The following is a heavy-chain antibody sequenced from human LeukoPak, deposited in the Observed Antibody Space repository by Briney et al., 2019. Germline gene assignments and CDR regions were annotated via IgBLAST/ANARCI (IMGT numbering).Heavy chain of an antibody. D-gene: IGHD1-26*01. CDR3: TKWELLFEALDY. Sequence: PGGSLRLSCAASGFTFSSYAMSWVRQAPGKGLEWVSAISGSGGSTYYADSVEGRFTISRDNSKNTLYLQMNSLRAEDTAVYYCTKWELLFEALDYWGQGTLVTVSS. CDR2: ISGSGGST. V-gene: IGHV3-23*01. J-gene: IGHJ4*02. CDR1: GFTFSSYA.